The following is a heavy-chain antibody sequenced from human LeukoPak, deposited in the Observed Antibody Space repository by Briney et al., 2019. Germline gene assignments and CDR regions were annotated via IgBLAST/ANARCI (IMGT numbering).Heavy chain of an antibody. J-gene: IGHJ4*02. CDR3: ARDTSGELFDY. CDR2: IYYSGST. D-gene: IGHD3-10*01. CDR1: GGSISSYY. V-gene: IGHV4-59*01. Sequence: SETLSLTCTVSGGSISSYYWSWIRQPPGKGLKWIGYIYYSGSTNYNPSLKSRVTISVDTSKNQFSLKLSSVTAADTAVYYCARDTSGELFDYWGQGTLVTVSS.